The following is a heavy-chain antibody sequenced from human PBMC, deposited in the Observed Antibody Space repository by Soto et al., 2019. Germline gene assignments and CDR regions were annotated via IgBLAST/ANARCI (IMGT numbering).Heavy chain of an antibody. Sequence: PSETLSLTCAVYGGSFSGYYWSWIRQPPGKGLDWIGEINHGGSTNYNPSLKSRVTISIDTSKNQFSLKLSSVTAADTAVYYCASGGQTIIPKDWGQGTL. V-gene: IGHV4-34*01. D-gene: IGHD5-12*01. J-gene: IGHJ4*02. CDR1: GGSFSGYY. CDR2: INHGGST. CDR3: ASGGQTIIPKD.